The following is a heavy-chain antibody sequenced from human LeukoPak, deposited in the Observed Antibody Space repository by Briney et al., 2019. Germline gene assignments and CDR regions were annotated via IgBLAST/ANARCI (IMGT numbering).Heavy chain of an antibody. CDR3: ASPNRSGWLMGMDV. J-gene: IGHJ6*02. Sequence: ASVKVSCKASGYTFTDYGISWVRQAPGQGPGWMGWISAYNDNTNYAQKLQGRVTMTRDTSTSTAYMELRSLRSDDTAVYYCASPNRSGWLMGMDVWGQGTTVIVSS. V-gene: IGHV1-18*01. CDR1: GYTFTDYG. D-gene: IGHD6-19*01. CDR2: ISAYNDNT.